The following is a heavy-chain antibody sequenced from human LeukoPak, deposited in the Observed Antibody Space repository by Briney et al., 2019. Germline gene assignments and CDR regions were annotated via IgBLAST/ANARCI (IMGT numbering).Heavy chain of an antibody. CDR3: ARDRRGEKSQYNCFDP. J-gene: IGHJ5*02. V-gene: IGHV3-7*01. CDR2: IKEDGSEQ. CDR1: GFTFRNFG. Sequence: PGRSLRLSCAASGFTFRNFGMHWVRQAPGKGLEWVANIKEDGSEQYYVDSVKGRFTISRDNAKNSLHLQMNSLRAEDTAVYFCARDRRGEKSQYNCFDPWGQGTLVTVSS. D-gene: IGHD3-10*01.